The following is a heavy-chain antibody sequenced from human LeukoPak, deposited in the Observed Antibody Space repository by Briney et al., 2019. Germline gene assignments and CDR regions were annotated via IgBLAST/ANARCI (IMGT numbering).Heavy chain of an antibody. CDR2: IYHSGST. D-gene: IGHD4-17*01. J-gene: IGHJ4*02. CDR3: ARLSTVTTSFDY. CDR1: GYSISSGYY. Sequence: PSETLSLTCNVSGYSISSGYYWAWIRQSPGKGLEWIGSIYHSGSTYYNPSLKSRVTMSVDTSKNQFSLKLSSVTAADTAVYYCARLSTVTTSFDYWGQGTLVTVSS. V-gene: IGHV4-38-2*02.